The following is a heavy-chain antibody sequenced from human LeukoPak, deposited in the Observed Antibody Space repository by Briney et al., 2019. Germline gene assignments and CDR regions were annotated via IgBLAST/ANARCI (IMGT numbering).Heavy chain of an antibody. CDR3: ARDATIDRYYDFWSGQNWFDP. D-gene: IGHD3-3*01. CDR1: GGSISSYY. J-gene: IGHJ5*02. V-gene: IGHV4-4*07. CDR2: IYTSGST. Sequence: SETLSLTCTVSGGSISSYYWSWIRQPAGKGLEWIGRIYTSGSTNYNPSLKSRVTISVDTSKNQFSLKLSSVTAADTAVYYCARDATIDRYYDFWSGQNWFDPWGQGTLVTVSS.